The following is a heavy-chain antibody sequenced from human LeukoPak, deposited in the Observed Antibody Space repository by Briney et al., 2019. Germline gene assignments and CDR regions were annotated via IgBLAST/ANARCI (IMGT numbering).Heavy chain of an antibody. CDR2: ISGSGGYT. CDR3: AKEFSGGAYYYDSSGYPLDY. CDR1: GFTFSSDV. D-gene: IGHD3-22*01. V-gene: IGHV3-23*01. Sequence: PGGSLRLSCAASGFTFSSDVMSWVRQAPGKGLEWVSAISGSGGYTYYADSVKGRFTISRDNSKNTLFLQMNSLRAEDTAVYYCAKEFSGGAYYYDSSGYPLDYWGQGTLVTVSS. J-gene: IGHJ4*02.